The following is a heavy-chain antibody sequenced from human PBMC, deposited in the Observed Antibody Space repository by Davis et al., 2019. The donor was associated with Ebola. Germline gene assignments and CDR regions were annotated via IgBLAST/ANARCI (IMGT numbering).Heavy chain of an antibody. CDR3: ARDVVVHDAFDI. J-gene: IGHJ3*02. D-gene: IGHD2-15*01. V-gene: IGHV1-69*04. CDR2: IIPILGIA. CDR1: GYTFTGYY. Sequence: SVKVSCKASGYTFTGYYMHWVRQAPGQGLEWMGRIIPILGIANYAQKFQGRVTITADKSTSTAYMELSSLRSEDTAVYYCARDVVVHDAFDIWGQGTMVTVSS.